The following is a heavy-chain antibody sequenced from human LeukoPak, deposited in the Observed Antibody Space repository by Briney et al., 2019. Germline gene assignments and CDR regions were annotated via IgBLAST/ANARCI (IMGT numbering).Heavy chain of an antibody. V-gene: IGHV4-59*11. Sequence: SETLSLTRSVSGGSITSHYWSWIRQPPEKGLECIGYIYYSGSTKYNPSLKSRVTISVDTSQNQFSLKLSSVTAADTAVYYCARGGTTVTPGLVWFDPWGQGTLVTVSS. CDR3: ARGGTTVTPGLVWFDP. J-gene: IGHJ5*02. CDR1: GGSITSHY. D-gene: IGHD4-17*01. CDR2: IYYSGST.